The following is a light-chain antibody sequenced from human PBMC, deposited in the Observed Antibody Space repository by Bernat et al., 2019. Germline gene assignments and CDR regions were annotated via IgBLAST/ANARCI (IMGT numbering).Light chain of an antibody. J-gene: IGLJ2*01. Sequence: SYVLTQPPSLSVAPGTTARITCGGNNIGSKSVHWYQQKPGQAPVLVIYYDSDRPSGIPERFSGSNSGNTATLTISRVEAGDEADYYCQVWDRSSDSVVFGGGTKLTVL. V-gene: IGLV3-21*04. CDR1: NIGSKS. CDR3: QVWDRSSDSVV. CDR2: YDS.